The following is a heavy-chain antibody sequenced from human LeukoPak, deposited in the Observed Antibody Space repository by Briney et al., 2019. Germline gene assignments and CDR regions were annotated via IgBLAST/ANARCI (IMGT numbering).Heavy chain of an antibody. CDR3: ARDGPPYSSSRTFDY. D-gene: IGHD6-13*01. Sequence: ASVKVSCKASGYTFTSYYMHWVRQAPGQGLEWMGIINPSGGSTSYAQKFQGRVTMTRDTSTSTVYMELSSLRSEDTAVYYCARDGPPYSSSRTFDYWGQGTLVTVSS. V-gene: IGHV1-46*01. CDR1: GYTFTSYY. J-gene: IGHJ4*02. CDR2: INPSGGST.